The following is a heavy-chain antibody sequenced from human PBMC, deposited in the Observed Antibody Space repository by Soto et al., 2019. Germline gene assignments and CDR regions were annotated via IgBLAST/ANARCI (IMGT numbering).Heavy chain of an antibody. CDR1: GFTFSSYA. Sequence: GGSLRLSCAASGFTFSSYAMSWVRQAPGKGLEWVSAISGSGGSTYYADSVKGRFTISRDNSKNTLYLQMNSLRAEDMAVYYCAREKKGAMVRGVLDAFDIWGQGTMVTVSS. D-gene: IGHD3-10*01. CDR3: AREKKGAMVRGVLDAFDI. V-gene: IGHV3-23*01. J-gene: IGHJ3*02. CDR2: ISGSGGST.